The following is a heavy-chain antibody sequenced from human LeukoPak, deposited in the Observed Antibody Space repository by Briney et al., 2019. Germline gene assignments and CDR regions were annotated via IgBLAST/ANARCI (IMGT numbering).Heavy chain of an antibody. Sequence: EGSLRLSCAASGFTFSSYAMHWVRQAPGKGLEWVAVISYDGSNKYYADSVKGRFTISRDNSKNTLYLQMNSLRAEDTAVYYCARDMPLPDYWGQGTLVTVSS. CDR1: GFTFSSYA. J-gene: IGHJ4*02. D-gene: IGHD2-2*01. CDR2: ISYDGSNK. CDR3: ARDMPLPDY. V-gene: IGHV3-30-3*01.